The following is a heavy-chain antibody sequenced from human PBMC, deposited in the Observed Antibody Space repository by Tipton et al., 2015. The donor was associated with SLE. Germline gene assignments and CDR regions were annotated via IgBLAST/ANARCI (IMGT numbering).Heavy chain of an antibody. V-gene: IGHV1-69*01. Sequence: QLVQSGAEVKKPGSSVKVSCKASGGTFSSYAISWGRQAPGQGLEWMGGIIPIFGTANYAQKFQGRVTITADESTSTAYMELSSLRSEDTAVYYCASYDSSGPTGAFDIWGQGTMVTVSS. J-gene: IGHJ3*02. CDR3: ASYDSSGPTGAFDI. D-gene: IGHD3-22*01. CDR2: IIPIFGTA. CDR1: GGTFSSYA.